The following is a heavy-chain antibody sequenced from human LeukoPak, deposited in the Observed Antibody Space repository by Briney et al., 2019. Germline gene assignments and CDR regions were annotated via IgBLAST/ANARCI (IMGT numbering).Heavy chain of an antibody. J-gene: IGHJ4*02. CDR1: GFTFSTYW. CDR3: ARGATYAYYQDY. CDR2: ITSEATST. D-gene: IGHD1-26*01. Sequence: GGSLRLSCAASGFTFSTYWMHWVRQAPGKGLVWVSRITSEATSTSYADSVKGRFTISRDNAKNTLYLQMNSLRAEDTAVYYCARGATYAYYQDYWGQGTLVTVSS. V-gene: IGHV3-74*01.